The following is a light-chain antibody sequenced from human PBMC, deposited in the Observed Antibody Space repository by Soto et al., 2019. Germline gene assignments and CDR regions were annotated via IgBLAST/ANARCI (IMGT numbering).Light chain of an antibody. J-gene: IGKJ4*01. CDR2: DAS. CDR3: QQRSNWPLT. Sequence: EIVLTQSPATLFLSPGERATLSCRASQRVSSYLAWYQQKPGQAPRLLLYDASNRATGIPARFSGSGSGTDFTLTISSLEPEDFAVYYCQQRSNWPLTFGGGTKVEIK. CDR1: QRVSSY. V-gene: IGKV3-11*01.